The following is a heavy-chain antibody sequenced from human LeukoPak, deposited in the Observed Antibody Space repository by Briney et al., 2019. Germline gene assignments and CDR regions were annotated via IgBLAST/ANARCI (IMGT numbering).Heavy chain of an antibody. Sequence: RPGGTLRLSCAASGFTFSSYGMSWVRQAPGKGLEWVSAISGSGGSTYYADSVKGRFTISRDNSKNTLYLQMNSLRAEDTAVYYCAKDLPNYYGSDTMGDYWGQGTLVTVSS. CDR3: AKDLPNYYGSDTMGDY. CDR1: GFTFSSYG. J-gene: IGHJ4*02. D-gene: IGHD3-10*01. V-gene: IGHV3-23*01. CDR2: ISGSGGST.